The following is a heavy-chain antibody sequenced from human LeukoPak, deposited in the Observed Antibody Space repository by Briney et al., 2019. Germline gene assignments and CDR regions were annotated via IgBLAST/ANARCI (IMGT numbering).Heavy chain of an antibody. V-gene: IGHV4-4*07. Sequence: SQTLSLTCTVSSGSISSYYWSWIRQPAGKGLEWIGRIYTSGSTNYNPSLKSRVTMSVDTSKNQFSLKLSSVTAADTAVYYCARGLRAGRLFSPLYYFDYWGQGTLVTVSS. CDR3: ARGLRAGRLFSPLYYFDY. D-gene: IGHD2-15*01. CDR2: IYTSGST. J-gene: IGHJ4*02. CDR1: SGSISSYY.